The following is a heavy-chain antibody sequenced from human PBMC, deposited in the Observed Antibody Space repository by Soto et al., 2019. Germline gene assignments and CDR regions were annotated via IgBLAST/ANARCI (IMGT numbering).Heavy chain of an antibody. CDR3: ARGDAFDI. CDR2: IYYSGST. V-gene: IGHV4-59*01. J-gene: IGHJ3*02. Sequence: QVQLQESGPGLVKPSETLSLTCTVSGGSISSYYWSWIRQPPGKGLEWIGYIYYSGSTNYNPSLXTXVXXPVDPSKNQFSLKLSSVTAADTAVYYCARGDAFDIWGQGTMVTVSS. CDR1: GGSISSYY.